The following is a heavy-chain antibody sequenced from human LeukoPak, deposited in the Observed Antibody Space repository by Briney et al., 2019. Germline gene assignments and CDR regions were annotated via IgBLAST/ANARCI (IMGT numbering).Heavy chain of an antibody. CDR3: AAGQYYGYLLDY. CDR1: GDSINSSYYY. D-gene: IGHD3-10*01. Sequence: SETLSLTCTVSGDSINSSYYYWGWIRQPPGKGLEWIVSIDHIGTTYYNPSLKSRVIVLVDTSKNQFSLKVTSLTAADTAVYYCAAGQYYGYLLDYWGQGTLVTVSS. CDR2: IDHIGTT. J-gene: IGHJ4*02. V-gene: IGHV4-39*07.